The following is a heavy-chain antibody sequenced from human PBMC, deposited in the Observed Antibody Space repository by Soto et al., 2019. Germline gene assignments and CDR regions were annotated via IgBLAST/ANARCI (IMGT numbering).Heavy chain of an antibody. V-gene: IGHV3-33*01. CDR3: AREALPGIAVAGPSGY. CDR2: IWYDGSNK. Sequence: QVKLVESGGGVVQPGRSLRLSCAASGFTFSSYGMHWVRQAPGKGLEWVAVIWYDGSNKYYADSVKGRFTISRDNSKNTLYLQMNSLRAEDTAVYYCAREALPGIAVAGPSGYWGQGTLVTVSS. D-gene: IGHD6-19*01. CDR1: GFTFSSYG. J-gene: IGHJ4*02.